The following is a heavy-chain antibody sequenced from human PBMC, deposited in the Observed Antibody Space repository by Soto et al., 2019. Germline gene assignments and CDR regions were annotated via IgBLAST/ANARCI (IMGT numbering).Heavy chain of an antibody. CDR2: IYPGDSDT. V-gene: IGHV5-51*01. D-gene: IGHD2-2*01. CDR3: ARRRYCSSTSCYPSYYYYGMDV. Sequence: GESLKISCMGSGYSFTSYWIGWVRQMPGKGLEWMGIIYPGDSDTRYSPSFQGQVTISADRSISTAYLQWSSLKASDTAMYYCARRRYCSSTSCYPSYYYYGMDVWGQGTTVTVSS. J-gene: IGHJ6*02. CDR1: GYSFTSYW.